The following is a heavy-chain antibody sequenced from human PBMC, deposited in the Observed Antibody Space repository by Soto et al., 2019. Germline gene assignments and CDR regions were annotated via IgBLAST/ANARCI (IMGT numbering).Heavy chain of an antibody. CDR3: ARAGESSGYFLYYYYYYGMDV. J-gene: IGHJ6*02. CDR1: GYTFTSYY. D-gene: IGHD3-22*01. CDR2: INTSGGST. Sequence: VASVKVSCNASGYTFTSYYMHWVRQAPGQGLEWMGIINTSGGSTSYAQKFQGRVTMTRDTSTSTVYMELSSLRSEDTAVYYCARAGESSGYFLYYYYYYGMDVWGQGTTVTVSS. V-gene: IGHV1-46*01.